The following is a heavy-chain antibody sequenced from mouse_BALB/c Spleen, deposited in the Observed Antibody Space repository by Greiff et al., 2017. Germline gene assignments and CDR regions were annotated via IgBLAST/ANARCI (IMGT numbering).Heavy chain of an antibody. D-gene: IGHD2-12*01. J-gene: IGHJ3*01. CDR1: GFAFSSYD. CDR2: ISSGGGST. Sequence: EVQLVESGGGLVKPGGSLKLSCAASGFAFSSYDMSWVRQTPEKRLEWVAYISSGGGSTYYPDTVKGRFTISRDNAKNTLYLQMSSLKSEDTAMYYCARGRLFAYWGQGTLVTVSA. CDR3: ARGRLFAY. V-gene: IGHV5-12-1*01.